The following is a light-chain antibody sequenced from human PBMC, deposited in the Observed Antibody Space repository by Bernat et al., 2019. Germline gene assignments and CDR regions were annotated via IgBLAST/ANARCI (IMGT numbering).Light chain of an antibody. CDR2: DDN. CDR1: SGNIANNY. CDR3: RSYDTSKQYV. Sequence: NFMLTQPHSVSESPGKTVTISCTRSSGNIANNYVQWFQQRPGSSPTTVIYDDNQTPSGVPDRFSGFIESSSNSASLTISGLRTEDEADYYCRSYDTSKQYVFGTRSRVTVL. V-gene: IGLV6-57*01. J-gene: IGLJ1*01.